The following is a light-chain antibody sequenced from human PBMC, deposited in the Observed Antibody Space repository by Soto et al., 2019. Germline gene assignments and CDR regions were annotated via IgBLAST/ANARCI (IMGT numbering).Light chain of an antibody. CDR1: QSVSSSY. V-gene: IGKV3-15*01. CDR3: QQYDNWPPIT. J-gene: IGKJ5*01. CDR2: GAS. Sequence: EVVMTQSPATLSVSPGERATLSCRASQSVSSSYLAWYQQKPGQAPRLLIYGASSRATGIPARFSGSGSGTDFTLTNSSLQSEDFAVYYCQQYDNWPPITFGQGTRLEIK.